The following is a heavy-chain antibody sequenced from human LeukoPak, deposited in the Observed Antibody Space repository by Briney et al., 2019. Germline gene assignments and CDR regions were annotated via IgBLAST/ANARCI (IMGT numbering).Heavy chain of an antibody. CDR1: GYTFTAYY. V-gene: IGHV1-2*02. D-gene: IGHD2-2*01. J-gene: IGHJ6*02. CDR2: INPKSGGT. CDR3: ARDHCSANSCYEDYYNGLAV. Sequence: VASVKVSCKASGYTFTAYYLQWARLAPGQGLEWMGWINPKSGGTEYAQRFQGRVTLTRDTSISTAYMELSRLRSDDTAVYYCARDHCSANSCYEDYYNGLAVWGQGTTVAVSS.